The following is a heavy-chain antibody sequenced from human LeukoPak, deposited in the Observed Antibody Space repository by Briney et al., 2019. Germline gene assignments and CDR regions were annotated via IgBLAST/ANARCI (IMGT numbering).Heavy chain of an antibody. V-gene: IGHV6-1*01. J-gene: IGHJ4*02. D-gene: IGHD3-22*01. CDR3: ARDYYDSSGYGYYFDY. Sequence: SQTLSLTCAISGDSVSSNSAAWNWIRQSPSRGLEWLGRTYYRSKWYNDYAVSVKSRITISPDTSKNQFSLQLNSVTPEDTAVYYCARDYYDSSGYGYYFDYWGQGTLVTVSS. CDR1: GDSVSSNSAA. CDR2: TYYRSKWYN.